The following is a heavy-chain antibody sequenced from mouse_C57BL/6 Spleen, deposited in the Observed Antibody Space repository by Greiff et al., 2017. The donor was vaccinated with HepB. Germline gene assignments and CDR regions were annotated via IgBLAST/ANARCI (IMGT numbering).Heavy chain of an antibody. CDR1: GFTFSSYA. CDR2: ISDGGSYT. V-gene: IGHV5-4*01. CDR3: ARDRGWFAY. Sequence: EVQRVESGGGLVKPGGSLKLSCAASGFTFSSYAMSWVRQTPEKRLEWVATISDGGSYTYYPDNVKGRFTISRDNAKNNLYLQMSHLKSEDTAMYYCARDRGWFAYWGQVTLVTVSA. J-gene: IGHJ3*01. D-gene: IGHD3-1*01.